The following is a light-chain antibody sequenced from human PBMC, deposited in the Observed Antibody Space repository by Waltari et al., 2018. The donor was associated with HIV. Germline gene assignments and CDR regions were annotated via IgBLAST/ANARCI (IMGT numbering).Light chain of an antibody. CDR3: CSHAGNLIFT. CDR1: STSVDTF. V-gene: IGLV2-11*01. CDR2: DVH. J-gene: IGLJ1*01. Sequence: QSALTQPHSVSGSPGQSLTIPCTGTSTSVDTFLPWYQQHPGQAPKFILFDVHKRPSGVPDRFSGSKSGNTAFLTISGLQAEDEAEYHCCSHAGNLIFTFGPGTKVTVL.